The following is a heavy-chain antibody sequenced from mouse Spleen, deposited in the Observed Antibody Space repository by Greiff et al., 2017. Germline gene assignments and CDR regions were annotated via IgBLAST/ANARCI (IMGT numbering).Heavy chain of an antibody. D-gene: IGHD4-1*01. CDR2: IDTSDSYT. CDR1: GYTFTDYW. CDR3: ARGLTGFDY. J-gene: IGHJ2*01. Sequence: VQLQQPGAELVMPGASVKMSCKASGYTFTDYWMHWVKQRPGQGLEWIGAIDTSDSYTSYNQKFKGKATLTVDESSSTAYMQLSSLTSEDSAVYYCARGLTGFDYWGQGTTLTVSS. V-gene: IGHV1-69*01.